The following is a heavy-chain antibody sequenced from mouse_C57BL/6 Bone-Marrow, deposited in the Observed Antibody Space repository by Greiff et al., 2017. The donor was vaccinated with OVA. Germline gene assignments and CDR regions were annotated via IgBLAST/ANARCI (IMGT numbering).Heavy chain of an antibody. V-gene: IGHV3-6*01. CDR1: GYSITSGSN. CDR2: ISYDGSN. J-gene: IGHJ4*01. Sequence: EVKLVESGPGLAKPSQSLSLTCSVTGYSITSGSNWNWIRQPPGNKLEWMGYISYDGSNNYNQSLKNRIPITRDKSEKQFFLKLNTVTTEDTATYYCASDGYDVEYYAMDYWGQGTTVTVSS. CDR3: ASDGYDVEYYAMDY. D-gene: IGHD2-2*01.